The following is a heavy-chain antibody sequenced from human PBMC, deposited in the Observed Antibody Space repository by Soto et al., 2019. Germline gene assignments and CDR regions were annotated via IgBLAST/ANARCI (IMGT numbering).Heavy chain of an antibody. CDR2: IIPIFGTA. CDR3: ARGQGCSGGSCNKGHNYYYYGMDV. D-gene: IGHD2-15*01. CDR1: GGTFSSYA. J-gene: IGHJ6*02. Sequence: QVQLVQSGAEVKKPGSSVKVSCKASGGTFSSYAISWVRQAPGQGLEWMGGIIPIFGTANYAQKFQGRVTITADKSTSTAYMELSSLRSEDTAVYYCARGQGCSGGSCNKGHNYYYYGMDVWGQGTTVTVSS. V-gene: IGHV1-69*06.